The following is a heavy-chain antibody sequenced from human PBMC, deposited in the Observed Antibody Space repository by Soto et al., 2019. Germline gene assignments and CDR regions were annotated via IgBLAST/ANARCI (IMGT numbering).Heavy chain of an antibody. V-gene: IGHV4-34*01. J-gene: IGHJ3*02. CDR3: ARVERGTASSVVDAFDI. CDR2: MSHSGGT. CDR1: GGFVSSGSYY. D-gene: IGHD2-21*02. Sequence: QVQLQQWGAGLLKPSETLSLTCAVYGGFVSSGSYYWSWIRQPPGKGLEWIGEMSHSGGTHFNPSLQSGVTISVDTSKNQFCLKMSSVPAADTAVYYCARVERGTASSVVDAFDIWGPGTLVPVSS.